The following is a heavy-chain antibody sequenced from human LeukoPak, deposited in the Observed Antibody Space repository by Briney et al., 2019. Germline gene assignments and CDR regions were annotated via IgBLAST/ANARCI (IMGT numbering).Heavy chain of an antibody. CDR1: GFIVSSNY. J-gene: IGHJ4*02. D-gene: IGHD3-10*01. Sequence: GGSLRLSCAASGFIVSSNYMSWVRQAPGKGPEWVSVLYSGGGTYYADSVKGRFTISRDNSKNTLYLQMNSLRAEDTAIYYCATLYGSSRGAFDYWGQGTLVTVSS. CDR2: LYSGGGT. CDR3: ATLYGSSRGAFDY. V-gene: IGHV3-53*01.